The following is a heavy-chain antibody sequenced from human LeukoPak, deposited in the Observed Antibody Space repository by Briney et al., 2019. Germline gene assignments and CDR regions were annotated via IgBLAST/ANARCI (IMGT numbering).Heavy chain of an antibody. J-gene: IGHJ4*02. V-gene: IGHV3-21*01. Sequence: GGSLRLSCAASGFTFSSYSMNWVRQAPGKGLEWVSSISSSSSYIYYADSVKGRFTISRDNAKNSLYLQINSLRAEDTAVYYCARAQLRYFQGFDYWGQGTLVTVSS. D-gene: IGHD3-9*01. CDR3: ARAQLRYFQGFDY. CDR2: ISSSSSYI. CDR1: GFTFSSYS.